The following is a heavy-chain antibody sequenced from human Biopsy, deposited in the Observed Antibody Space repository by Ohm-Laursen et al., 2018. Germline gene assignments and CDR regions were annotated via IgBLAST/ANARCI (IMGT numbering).Heavy chain of an antibody. Sequence: GSSVTVSCKASGYTFTNYGISWVRQAPGQGLEWMGWISPYNGDTDYAQKLQGRVTMTTDTSTSTAYMDLRSLRSEDTALYYCARDRWPHVTLLGLVVFDFWGQGTLVIVSS. CDR1: GYTFTNYG. D-gene: IGHD3-3*01. CDR2: ISPYNGDT. J-gene: IGHJ4*02. V-gene: IGHV1-18*01. CDR3: ARDRWPHVTLLGLVVFDF.